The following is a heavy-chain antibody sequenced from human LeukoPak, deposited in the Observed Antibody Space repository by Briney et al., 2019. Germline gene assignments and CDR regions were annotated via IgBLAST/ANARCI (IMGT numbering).Heavy chain of an antibody. J-gene: IGHJ6*02. D-gene: IGHD2-2*01. CDR3: ARDRIVVVPAAMGQPYYYYYGMDV. Sequence: GASVKVSCKASGGTFSSYAISWVRQAPGQGLKWMGGIIPIFGTANYAQKFQGRVTITADESTSTAYMELSSLRSEDTAVYYCARDRIVVVPAAMGQPYYYYYGMDVWGQGTTVTVSS. CDR1: GGTFSSYA. V-gene: IGHV1-69*13. CDR2: IIPIFGTA.